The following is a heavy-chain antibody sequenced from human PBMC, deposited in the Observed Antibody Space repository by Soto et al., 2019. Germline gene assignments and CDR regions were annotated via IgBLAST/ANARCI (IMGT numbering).Heavy chain of an antibody. J-gene: IGHJ5*02. V-gene: IGHV1-8*01. CDR2: MNPNSGNT. Sequence: WASVKVSCKASGYTFTSYDINWVRQATGQGLEWMGWMNPNSGNTGYAQKFQGRVTMTRNTSISTAYMELSSLRSEDTAVYYCAIRVSGSGGSCYSAWGQGILVTVS. CDR1: GYTFTSYD. CDR3: AIRVSGSGGSCYSA. D-gene: IGHD2-15*01.